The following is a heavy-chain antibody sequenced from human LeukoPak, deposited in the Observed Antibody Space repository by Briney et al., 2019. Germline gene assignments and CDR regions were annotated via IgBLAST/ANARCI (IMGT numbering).Heavy chain of an antibody. J-gene: IGHJ4*02. D-gene: IGHD2-8*02. V-gene: IGHV3-21*01. CDR2: ISSNSYI. CDR3: ARDRRYFDTGGLGGPDY. Sequence: QSGGSLRLSCAASGFPFSTYTMNWVRQAPGKGLEWVSSISSNSYIYYADSIKGRFTISRDNAKNSLYLQMDNLRAEDTAVYYCARDRRYFDTGGLGGPDYWGQGTLVTVSS. CDR1: GFPFSTYT.